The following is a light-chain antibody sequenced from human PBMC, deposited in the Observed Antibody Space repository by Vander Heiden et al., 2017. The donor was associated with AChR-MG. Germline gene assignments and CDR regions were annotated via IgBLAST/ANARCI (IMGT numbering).Light chain of an antibody. CDR3: QQRSTWPKT. CDR1: QSVSNY. J-gene: IGKJ1*01. Sequence: EIVLTQSPATLSLSPGEAATPSCRARQSVSNYLAWYQQKPGQAPRLLIYDASNRAAGIPARFSGSGSGTDFTLTISSLEPEDFAVYYCQQRSTWPKTFGQGTEVEIK. CDR2: DAS. V-gene: IGKV3-11*01.